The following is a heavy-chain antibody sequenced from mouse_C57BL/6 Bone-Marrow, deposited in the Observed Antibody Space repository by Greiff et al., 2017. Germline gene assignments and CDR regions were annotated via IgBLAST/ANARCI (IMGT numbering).Heavy chain of an antibody. D-gene: IGHD2-4*01. CDR1: GFTFSDYY. CDR3: ARQGLGGDYDWYFDV. Sequence: EVMLVESGGGLVQPGGSLKLSCAASGFTFSDYYMYWVRQTPEKRLEWVAYISNGGGSTYYPDTVKGRFTISRDNAKNTLYLQMSRLKSEDTAMYYCARQGLGGDYDWYFDVWGTGTTVTVSS. CDR2: ISNGGGST. J-gene: IGHJ1*03. V-gene: IGHV5-12*01.